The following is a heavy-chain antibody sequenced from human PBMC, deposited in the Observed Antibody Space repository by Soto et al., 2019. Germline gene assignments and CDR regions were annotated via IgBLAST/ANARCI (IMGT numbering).Heavy chain of an antibody. CDR3: ARVGGVAARTFDY. CDR2: IYTTGST. CDR1: GGSISTYF. D-gene: IGHD2-15*01. Sequence: SETLSLTCTVSGGSISTYFWSWIRQPAGGGLEWIGRIYTTGSTNYNPSLKSRVTMSLDTSRNQFSLRLTSVTAADTAVYYCARVGGVAARTFDYWGQGTVVTVSS. V-gene: IGHV4-4*07. J-gene: IGHJ4*02.